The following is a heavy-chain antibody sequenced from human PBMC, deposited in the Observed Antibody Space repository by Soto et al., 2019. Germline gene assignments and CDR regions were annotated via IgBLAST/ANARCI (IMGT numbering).Heavy chain of an antibody. J-gene: IGHJ3*02. D-gene: IGHD4-4*01. CDR3: ARRMVTTGGAFDI. V-gene: IGHV5-51*01. CDR2: IYPGDSDT. Sequence: EESLKISCKGSGYSFTSYWIGWVRQMPGKGLEWMGIIYPGDSDTRYSPSFQGQVTISADKSISTAYLQWSSLKASDTAMYYCARRMVTTGGAFDIWGQGTMVTVSS. CDR1: GYSFTSYW.